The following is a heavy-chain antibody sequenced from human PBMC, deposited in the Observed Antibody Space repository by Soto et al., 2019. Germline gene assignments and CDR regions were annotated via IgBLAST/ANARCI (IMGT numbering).Heavy chain of an antibody. V-gene: IGHV3-30*18. CDR1: GFTFSSYG. CDR2: ISYDGSNK. D-gene: IGHD4-17*01. J-gene: IGHJ4*02. CDR3: ANKYGDYPY. Sequence: QVQLVESGGGVVQPGRSLRLSCAASGFTFSSYGMHWVRQAPGKGLEWVAVISYDGSNKYYADSVKGRFTISRDNSKSTLHLQMNSLRAEDTAVYYCANKYGDYPYWGQGTLVTVSS.